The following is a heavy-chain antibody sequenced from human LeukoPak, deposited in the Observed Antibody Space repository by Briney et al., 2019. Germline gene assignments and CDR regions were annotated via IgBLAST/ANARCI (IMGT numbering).Heavy chain of an antibody. Sequence: GGSLRLSCAASGFTFSSYSMNWVRQAPGKGLEWVSSISSSSSYIYYADSVKGRFTISRDNAKNSLYLQMNSLRAEDTAVYYCARDIRFLDDWTVWGQGTLVTVSS. CDR2: ISSSSSYI. CDR1: GFTFSSYS. V-gene: IGHV3-21*01. J-gene: IGHJ4*02. D-gene: IGHD3-3*01. CDR3: ARDIRFLDDWTV.